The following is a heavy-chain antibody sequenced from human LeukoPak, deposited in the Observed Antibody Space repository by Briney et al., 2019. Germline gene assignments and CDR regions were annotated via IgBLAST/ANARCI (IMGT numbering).Heavy chain of an antibody. CDR2: ISADAVDT. V-gene: IGHV3-23*01. J-gene: IGHJ5*02. Sequence: GGSLRLSCAASGFTISNHAMTWVRQAPGKGLEWVSAISADAVDTFYAPSVRGRFTISRDNSKNTMYLQINSLRAEDTAIYYCAKDVWWSVSWGQGTLVTVSS. CDR3: AKDVWWSVS. D-gene: IGHD2-8*02. CDR1: GFTISNHA.